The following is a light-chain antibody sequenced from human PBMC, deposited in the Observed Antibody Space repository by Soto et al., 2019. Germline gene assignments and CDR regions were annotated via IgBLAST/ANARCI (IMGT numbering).Light chain of an antibody. CDR2: DGS. J-gene: IGKJ5*01. CDR3: QQRSNWPPT. Sequence: LFTQSPSTLSLSPRERDTLSCRASQSVTTYLAWYQQRPGQAPRLLIYDGSITATGIPARFSGGGSGTDFTLTISSLEPEDFAVYYCQQRSNWPPTFGQGTRLEIK. V-gene: IGKV3-11*01. CDR1: QSVTTY.